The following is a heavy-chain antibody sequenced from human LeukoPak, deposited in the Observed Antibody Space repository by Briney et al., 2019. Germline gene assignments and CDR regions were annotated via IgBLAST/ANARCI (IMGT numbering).Heavy chain of an antibody. CDR2: IYDSGST. Sequence: RASESLSLTCTVSGGSISSSSYYWGWIRQPPGKGLEWFGSIYDSGSTYYNPSLKSRVTLSVDTSKNQFSLKLSSVTAADTAVYFCARERVIAVTPGYMDVWGKGTTVTISS. D-gene: IGHD6-19*01. J-gene: IGHJ6*03. CDR1: GGSISSSSYY. CDR3: ARERVIAVTPGYMDV. V-gene: IGHV4-39*07.